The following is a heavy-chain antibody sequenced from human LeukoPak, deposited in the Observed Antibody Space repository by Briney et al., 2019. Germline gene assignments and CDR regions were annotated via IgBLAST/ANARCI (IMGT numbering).Heavy chain of an antibody. CDR2: IYASEST. CDR1: GGSISSYY. J-gene: IGHJ5*02. CDR3: ARGPAATPRASWFDP. Sequence: KTSETLSLTCTVSGGSISSYYWSWIRQPAGKGLEWIGRIYASESTNYNPSLKSRVTMSVDTSKNHFSLKLSSVTAADTAVYYCARGPAATPRASWFDPWGQGTLVTVSS. D-gene: IGHD2-15*01. V-gene: IGHV4-4*07.